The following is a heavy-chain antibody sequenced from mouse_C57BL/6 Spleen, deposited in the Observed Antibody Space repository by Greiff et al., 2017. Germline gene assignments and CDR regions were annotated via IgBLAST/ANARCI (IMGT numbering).Heavy chain of an antibody. Sequence: QVQLKESGAELARPGASVKLSCKASGYTFTSYGISWVKQRTGQGLEWIGEIHPRSGNTYYNEKFKGKATLTADKSSSTAYMVLRSLTSEDSAVFFCSVDWFAYWGQGTLVTVSA. CDR2: IHPRSGNT. D-gene: IGHD1-1*01. V-gene: IGHV1-81*01. J-gene: IGHJ3*01. CDR3: SVDWFAY. CDR1: GYTFTSYG.